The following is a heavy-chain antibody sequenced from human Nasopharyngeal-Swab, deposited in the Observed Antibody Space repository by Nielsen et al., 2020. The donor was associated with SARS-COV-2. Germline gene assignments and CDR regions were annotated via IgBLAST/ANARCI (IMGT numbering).Heavy chain of an antibody. V-gene: IGHV4-39*01. D-gene: IGHD3-9*01. CDR1: DGSISSSSYY. CDR2: IYYSGST. CDR3: ARTYYDTLTGYLKFDP. J-gene: IGHJ5*02. Sequence: SETLSLTCTVSDGSISSSSYYWGWIRQPPGKGLEWIGSIYYSGSTYYNPSLKSRVTISVDTSKNQFSLKLSSVTAADTAVYYCARTYYDTLTGYLKFDPWGQGTLVTVSS.